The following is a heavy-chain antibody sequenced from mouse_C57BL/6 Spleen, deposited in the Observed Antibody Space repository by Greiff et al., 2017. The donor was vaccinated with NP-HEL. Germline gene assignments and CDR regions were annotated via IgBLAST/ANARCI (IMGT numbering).Heavy chain of an antibody. J-gene: IGHJ2*01. CDR1: GFTFTAYY. D-gene: IGHD1-1*01. V-gene: IGHV7-3*01. Sequence: AASGFTFTAYYTSCVRQPPGKALEWLGFIRNKANGYTTEYSASVKGRFTISRDNSQSILYLQMHALRAEDSATYYCASYDTTEVDYWGQGTTLTVSS. CDR3: ASYDTTEVDY. CDR2: IRNKANGYTT.